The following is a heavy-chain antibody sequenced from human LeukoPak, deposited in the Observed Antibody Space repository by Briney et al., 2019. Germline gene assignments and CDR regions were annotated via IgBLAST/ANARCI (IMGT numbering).Heavy chain of an antibody. J-gene: IGHJ4*02. D-gene: IGHD6-19*01. CDR3: ARTLAGKLVFDY. CDR2: IYYSGST. Sequence: GSLRLSCEASGFTFSSYAMIWVRQPPGKGLEWIGNIYYSGSTYDSSSLKSRVTTSVDTSKNQFSLKLSSVTAADTAIYYCARTLAGKLVFDYWGQGTLVTVSS. V-gene: IGHV4-38-2*01. CDR1: GFTFSSYA.